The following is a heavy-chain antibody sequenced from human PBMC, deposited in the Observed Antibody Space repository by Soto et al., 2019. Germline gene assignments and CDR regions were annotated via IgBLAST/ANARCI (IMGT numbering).Heavy chain of an antibody. D-gene: IGHD2-2*01. CDR1: GGSISSSTYY. CDR3: ARSSTIRPNFDY. V-gene: IGHV4-39*01. Sequence: SETLSLTCAVSGGSISSSTYYWGWIRQPPGKGLEWIGSIYYSGSTYYSPSLKSRVTISVDTSKNQFSLNLSSVTAADTAVYYCARSSTIRPNFDYWGQGTLVTVSS. CDR2: IYYSGST. J-gene: IGHJ4*02.